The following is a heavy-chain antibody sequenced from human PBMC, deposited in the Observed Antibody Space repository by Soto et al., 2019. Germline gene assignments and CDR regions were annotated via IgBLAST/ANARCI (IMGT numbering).Heavy chain of an antibody. D-gene: IGHD3-22*01. Sequence: EVQLLQSGGGLVQPGGSLRLSCAASGFTFSSYGMNWVRQAPGKGLEWVAGVSAGGRDTSYADSVKGRFTIARDNSKNTLYLQMNSLRAEDTAVYYCARDRTYYYDSSGYYPPGLYYYYYGMDVWGQGTTVTVSS. CDR2: VSAGGRDT. CDR1: GFTFSSYG. CDR3: ARDRTYYYDSSGYYPPGLYYYYYGMDV. V-gene: IGHV3-23*01. J-gene: IGHJ6*02.